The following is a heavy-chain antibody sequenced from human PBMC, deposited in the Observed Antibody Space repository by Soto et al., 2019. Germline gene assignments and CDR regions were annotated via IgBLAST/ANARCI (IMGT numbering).Heavy chain of an antibody. J-gene: IGHJ4*02. D-gene: IGHD5-18*01. CDR3: ARDEEDTAMAN. Sequence: VRVSCKASGGTFSSYAISWVRQAPGQGLEWMGGIVPIFGTANYAQKFQGRVTITADKSTSTAYMELSSLRSEDTAVYYCARDEEDTAMANWGQGTLVTVSS. CDR2: IVPIFGTA. V-gene: IGHV1-69*06. CDR1: GGTFSSYA.